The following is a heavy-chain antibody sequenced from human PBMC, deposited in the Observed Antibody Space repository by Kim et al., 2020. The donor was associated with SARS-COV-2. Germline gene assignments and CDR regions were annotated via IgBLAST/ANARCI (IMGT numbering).Heavy chain of an antibody. CDR1: GFTFSDYY. J-gene: IGHJ4*02. CDR2: ISSSSSYT. Sequence: GGSLRLSCAASGFTFSDYYMSWIRQAPGKGLEWVSYISSSSSYTNYADSVKGRFTISRDNAKNSLYLQMNSLRAEDTAVYYCARDRVRRVRQPLVDYWGQGTLVTLPS. CDR3: ARDRVRRVRQPLVDY. V-gene: IGHV3-11*06. D-gene: IGHD3-10*01.